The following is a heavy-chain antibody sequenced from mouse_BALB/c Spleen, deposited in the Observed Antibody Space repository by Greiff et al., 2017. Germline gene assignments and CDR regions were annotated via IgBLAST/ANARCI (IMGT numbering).Heavy chain of an antibody. J-gene: IGHJ4*01. CDR2: INPSNGRT. CDR1: GYTFTSYW. Sequence: QVQLQQPGAELVKPGASVKLSCKASGYTFTSYWMHWVKQRPGQGLEWIGEINPSNGRTNYNEKFKSKATLTVDKSSSTAYMQLSSLTSEDSAVYYCARGATVVPYYAMDYWGQGTSVTVSS. CDR3: ARGATVVPYYAMDY. D-gene: IGHD1-1*01. V-gene: IGHV1S81*02.